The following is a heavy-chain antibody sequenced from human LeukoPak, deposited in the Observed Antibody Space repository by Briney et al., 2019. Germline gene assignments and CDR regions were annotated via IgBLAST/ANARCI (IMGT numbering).Heavy chain of an antibody. CDR3: ARSTWLLDK. Sequence: SETLSLTCAVYGGSFSGYYWSWIRQPPGKGLEWIGEINHSGSTNYNPSLKSRVTISVDTSKNQFSLKLSSVTAADTAVYYCARSTWLLDKWGQGTLVTVSS. V-gene: IGHV4-34*01. CDR1: GGSFSGYY. D-gene: IGHD5-12*01. J-gene: IGHJ4*02. CDR2: INHSGST.